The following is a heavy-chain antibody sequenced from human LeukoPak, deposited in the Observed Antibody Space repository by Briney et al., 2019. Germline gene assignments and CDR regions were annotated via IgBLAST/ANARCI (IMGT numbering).Heavy chain of an antibody. J-gene: IGHJ4*02. CDR2: ISSSGSTI. V-gene: IGHV3-11*01. D-gene: IGHD5-24*01. CDR1: GFTFSDYY. CDR3: ARDSEFYDGSNYTYYFDL. Sequence: GGSLRLSCAASGFTFSDYYMSWIRQAPGKGLEWVSYISSSGSTIYYAVSVKGRFTISRDNAKNSLYLQMNSLRAEDTAVYYCARDSEFYDGSNYTYYFDLWGQGTLVTVSS.